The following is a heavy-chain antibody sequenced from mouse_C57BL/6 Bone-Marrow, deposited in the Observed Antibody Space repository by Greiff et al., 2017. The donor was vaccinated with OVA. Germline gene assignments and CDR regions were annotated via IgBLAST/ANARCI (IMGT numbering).Heavy chain of an antibody. J-gene: IGHJ2*01. CDR2: IHPNSGST. D-gene: IGHD1-1*01. V-gene: IGHV1-64*01. CDR1: GYTFTSYW. CDR3: ARWGDEEVGY. Sequence: QVQLKQPGAELVKPGASVKLSCKASGYTFTSYWMHWVKQRPGQGLEWIGMIHPNSGSTNYNEKFKSKATLTVDKSSSTAYMQLSSLTSEDSAVYYCARWGDEEVGYWGQGTTLTVSS.